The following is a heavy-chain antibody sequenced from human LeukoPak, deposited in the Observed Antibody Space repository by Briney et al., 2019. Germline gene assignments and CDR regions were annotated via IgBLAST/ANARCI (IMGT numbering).Heavy chain of an antibody. D-gene: IGHD1-26*01. Sequence: GGSLRLSCAASGFTFDDYAMHWVRQAPGKGLEWVSSISSSSSYIYYADSVKGRFTISRDNAKNSLYLQMNSLRAEDTAVYYCARIVGATTDYFDYWGQGTLVTVSS. V-gene: IGHV3-21*01. CDR1: GFTFDDYA. CDR2: ISSSSSYI. J-gene: IGHJ4*02. CDR3: ARIVGATTDYFDY.